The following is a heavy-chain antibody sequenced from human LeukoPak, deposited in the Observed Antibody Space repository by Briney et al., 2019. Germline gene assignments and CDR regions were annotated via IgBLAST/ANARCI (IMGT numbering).Heavy chain of an antibody. J-gene: IGHJ1*01. CDR2: ISYDGSNK. CDR3: ARGDPYYYDSSGSQGYFQH. CDR1: GFTFSSYA. D-gene: IGHD3-22*01. V-gene: IGHV3-30*14. Sequence: PGGSLRLSCAASGFTFSSYAMHWVRQAPGKGLEWVAVISYDGSNKYYADSVKGRFTISRDNSKNTLYLQMNSLRAEDTAVYYCARGDPYYYDSSGSQGYFQHWGQGTLVTVSS.